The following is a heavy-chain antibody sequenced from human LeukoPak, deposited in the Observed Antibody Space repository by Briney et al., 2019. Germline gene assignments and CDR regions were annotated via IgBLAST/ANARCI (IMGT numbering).Heavy chain of an antibody. D-gene: IGHD1-1*01. Sequence: ASVKVSCKASGYTFTSYYMHWVRQGPGQGLEWMGIINPSGGSTSYAQKFQGRVTMTRDTSTSTVYMELSSLRSEDTAVYYCARDMTLGRCLIDWMPFDIWGQGTMVTVSS. CDR3: ARDMTLGRCLIDWMPFDI. CDR1: GYTFTSYY. V-gene: IGHV1-46*01. CDR2: INPSGGST. J-gene: IGHJ3*02.